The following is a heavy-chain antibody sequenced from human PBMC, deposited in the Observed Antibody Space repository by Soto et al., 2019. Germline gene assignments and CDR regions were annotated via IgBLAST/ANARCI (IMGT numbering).Heavy chain of an antibody. CDR3: ARDSQVVAATRYYYYYMDV. CDR2: INAGNGNT. Sequence: ASVKVSCKASGYTFTSYAIQWVRQAPGQRLEWMGWINAGNGNTKYSQKFQGRVTITRDTSASTAYMELSSLRSEDTAVYYCARDSQVVAATRYYYYYMDVWVKGNTVTV. D-gene: IGHD2-15*01. V-gene: IGHV1-3*01. CDR1: GYTFTSYA. J-gene: IGHJ6*03.